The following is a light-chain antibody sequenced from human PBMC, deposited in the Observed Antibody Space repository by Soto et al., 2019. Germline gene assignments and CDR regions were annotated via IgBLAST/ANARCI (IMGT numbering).Light chain of an antibody. Sequence: DVVMTLSPLSLPVTLGQPASISCRSSQSLVYSDGNAYLNWFHQRPGQALRRLIYRASNRDSGVPDRVSGSGSGTVFTLQINGVEAEDGGVYYCVQATHLPPTFGRGTSVHIK. CDR1: QSLVYSDGNAY. V-gene: IGKV2-30*01. CDR3: VQATHLPPT. CDR2: RAS. J-gene: IGKJ1*01.